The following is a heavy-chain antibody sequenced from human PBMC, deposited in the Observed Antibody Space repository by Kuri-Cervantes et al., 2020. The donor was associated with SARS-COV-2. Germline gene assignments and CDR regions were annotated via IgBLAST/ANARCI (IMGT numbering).Heavy chain of an antibody. CDR1: GLSFSNYA. V-gene: IGHV3-23*01. CDR2: ISGSGDDT. Sequence: LSLTCAASGLSFSNYAMSWVRQAPGKGLEWVSSISGSGDDTHYADSVKGRFTISRDNSKNTLYLQMNSLRAEDTAAYYCAKGGSILATINRWASSWGQGTLVTVSS. J-gene: IGHJ5*02. D-gene: IGHD5-12*01. CDR3: AKGGSILATINRWASS.